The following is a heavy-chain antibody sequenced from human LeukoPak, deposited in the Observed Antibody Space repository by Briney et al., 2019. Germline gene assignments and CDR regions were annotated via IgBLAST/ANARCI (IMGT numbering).Heavy chain of an antibody. J-gene: IGHJ6*03. CDR1: GGSISSSSYY. CDR3: ARELSDYMDV. CDR2: IYYSGST. V-gene: IGHV4-39*07. Sequence: SETLSLTCTVAGGSISSSSYYWGWIRQPPGKGLEWIGSIYYSGSTYYNPSLKSRVTISVDTSKNQFSLKLSSVTAADTAVYYCARELSDYMDVWGKGTTVTVSS.